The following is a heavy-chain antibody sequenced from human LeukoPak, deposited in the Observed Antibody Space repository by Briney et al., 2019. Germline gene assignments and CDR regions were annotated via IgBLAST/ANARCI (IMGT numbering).Heavy chain of an antibody. CDR3: ARIWPGEDFWSGSYYYYYMDV. D-gene: IGHD3-3*01. V-gene: IGHV4-39*01. J-gene: IGHJ6*03. CDR2: IYYSGST. Sequence: SDTLSLTCTVSGGSISSSSYYWCWIRQRPGKGLEWIGSIYYSGSTYHNPSLKSRVTISVDTSKNQFSLKLSSVTAADTAVYYCARIWPGEDFWSGSYYYYYMDVWGKGTTVTVSS. CDR1: GGSISSSSYY.